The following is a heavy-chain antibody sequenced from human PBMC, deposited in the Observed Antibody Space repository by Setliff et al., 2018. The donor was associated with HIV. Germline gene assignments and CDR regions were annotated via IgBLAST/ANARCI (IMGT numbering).Heavy chain of an antibody. J-gene: IGHJ4*02. D-gene: IGHD3-10*01. Sequence: ASETLSLTCSVSGGPISSMTDYWGWIRQPPGKGLEWVGSMYRSGSTYYNPSLKSRVAMSIDTSKNHFSLKLTSVTAADTAVYYCVRRPIWLGEASLDHWGQGIWVTSPQ. CDR3: VRRPIWLGEASLDH. CDR2: MYRSGST. CDR1: GGPISSMTDY. V-gene: IGHV4-39*02.